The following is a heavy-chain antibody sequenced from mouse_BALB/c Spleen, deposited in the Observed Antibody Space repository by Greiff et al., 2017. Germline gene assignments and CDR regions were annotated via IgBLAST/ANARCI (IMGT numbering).Heavy chain of an antibody. CDR2: ISYSGST. Sequence: EVQLVESGPGLVKPSQSLSLTCTVTGYSITSDYAWNWIRQFPGNKLEWMGYISYSGSTSYNPSLKSRISITRDTSKNQFFLQLNSVTTEDTATYYCARGNYGPWYFDVWGAGTTVTVSS. V-gene: IGHV3-2*02. CDR1: GYSITSDYA. D-gene: IGHD1-1*02. CDR3: ARGNYGPWYFDV. J-gene: IGHJ1*01.